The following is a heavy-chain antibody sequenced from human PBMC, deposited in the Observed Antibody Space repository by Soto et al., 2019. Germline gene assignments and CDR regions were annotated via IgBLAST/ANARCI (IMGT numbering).Heavy chain of an antibody. CDR3: SRESHDILTGPPWVWYFDL. J-gene: IGHJ2*01. CDR1: GGSFSGYY. D-gene: IGHD3-9*01. Sequence: QVQLQQWGAGPLRPLETLSLTCGVSGGSFSGYYWAWIRQSPGKGLEWIGESNDRGSINYNPSLKIRVSISVDTSKNHYSLNLGSVTAADTAVYYCSRESHDILTGPPWVWYFDLWGRGTLVTVSS. V-gene: IGHV4-34*01. CDR2: SNDRGSI.